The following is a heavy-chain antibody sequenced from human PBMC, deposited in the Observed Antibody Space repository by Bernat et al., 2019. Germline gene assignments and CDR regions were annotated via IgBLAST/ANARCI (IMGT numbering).Heavy chain of an antibody. V-gene: IGHV4-39*01. CDR3: AGARGSYGPNWFDP. CDR2: IYYGGST. D-gene: IGHD5-18*01. Sequence: QLQLQESGPGLVKPSETLSLTCTVSGGSISSSSYYWGWIRHPPGNGLEWIVSIYYGGSTYYNPSLKSRVTISVDTSKNPFSLKLSSVTAADTAVYYCAGARGSYGPNWFDPWGQGTLVTVSS. CDR1: GGSISSSSYY. J-gene: IGHJ5*02.